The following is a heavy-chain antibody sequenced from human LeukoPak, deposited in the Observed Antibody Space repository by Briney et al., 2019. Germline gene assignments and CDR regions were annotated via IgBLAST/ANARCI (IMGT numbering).Heavy chain of an antibody. CDR1: GYSFTSYW. CDR2: IYPGDSDT. J-gene: IGHJ3*02. D-gene: IGHD2-15*01. CDR3: AGQDIVVVATATRAFDI. V-gene: IGHV5-51*01. Sequence: GESLKISCKGSGYSFTSYWIAWVRQMPGKGLEWMGIIYPGDSDTRYSPSFQGQVTISADKSISTAYLQWNNLKASDTAMYYCAGQDIVVVATATRAFDIWGLGTMVTVSS.